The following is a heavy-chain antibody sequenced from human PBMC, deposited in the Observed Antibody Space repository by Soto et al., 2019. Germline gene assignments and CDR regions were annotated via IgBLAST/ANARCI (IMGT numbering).Heavy chain of an antibody. CDR1: GYTFTSYA. CDR2: INAGNGNT. CDR3: ARGPQLPHGWGYYYYYYMDV. Sequence: QVPLVQSGAEVKKPGASVKVSCKASGYTFTSYAMHWVRQAPGQRLEWMGWINAGNGNTKYSQKFQGRVTITRDTSASTAYMELSSLRSEDTAVYYCARGPQLPHGWGYYYYYYMDVWGKGTTVTVSS. J-gene: IGHJ6*03. V-gene: IGHV1-3*01. D-gene: IGHD2-2*01.